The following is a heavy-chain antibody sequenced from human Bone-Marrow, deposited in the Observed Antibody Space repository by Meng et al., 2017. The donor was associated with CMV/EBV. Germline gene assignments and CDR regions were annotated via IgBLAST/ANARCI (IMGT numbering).Heavy chain of an antibody. CDR1: GVSISSGGYY. D-gene: IGHD3-22*01. CDR3: ARSNFTYYYDSSGYYLFDY. CDR2: IYYSGST. Sequence: SEPLSLTCTVSGVSISSGGYYWSWIRQHPGKGLEWIGYIYYSGSTYYNPSLKSRVTISVDTSKNQFSLKLSSVTAADTAVYYCARSNFTYYYDSSGYYLFDYWGQGTLVTVSS. V-gene: IGHV4-39*01. J-gene: IGHJ4*02.